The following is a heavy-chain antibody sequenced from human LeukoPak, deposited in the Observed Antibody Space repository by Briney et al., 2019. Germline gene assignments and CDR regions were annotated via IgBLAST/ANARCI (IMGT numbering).Heavy chain of an antibody. CDR3: ARDRSRGSYFLLGAFDI. CDR1: GFTVSSNY. D-gene: IGHD1-26*01. J-gene: IGHJ3*02. CDR2: IYSGGST. Sequence: GGSLRLSCAASGFTVSSNYMSWVRQAPGKGLEWVSVIYSGGSTYYADSVKDRFTISRDNSKNTLYLQMNSLRAEDTAVYYCARDRSRGSYFLLGAFDIWGQGTMVTVSS. V-gene: IGHV3-66*01.